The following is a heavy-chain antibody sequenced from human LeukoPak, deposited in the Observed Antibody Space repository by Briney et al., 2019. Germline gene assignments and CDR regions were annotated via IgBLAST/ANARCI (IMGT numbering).Heavy chain of an antibody. J-gene: IGHJ6*03. CDR2: TIPIFGTA. Sequence: ASVKLSCKASGATFSSYAISWVRQAPGQGLEWMGGTIPIFGTANYAQKFQGRVTITAAKSTSTAYMELSSLRSEDTAVYYCARSEVAGRHMDVWGKGTTVTVSS. D-gene: IGHD6-19*01. CDR3: ARSEVAGRHMDV. CDR1: GATFSSYA. V-gene: IGHV1-69*06.